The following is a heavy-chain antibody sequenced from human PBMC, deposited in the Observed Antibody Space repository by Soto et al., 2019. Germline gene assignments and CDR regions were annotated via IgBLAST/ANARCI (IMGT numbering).Heavy chain of an antibody. D-gene: IGHD3-22*01. CDR1: GGSISSYY. V-gene: IGHV4-59*08. J-gene: IGHJ4*02. Sequence: SETLSLTCTVSGGSISSYYWSWIRQPPGKGLEWIGYIYYSGSTNYNPSLKSRVTISVDTSKNQFSLKLSSVTTADTAVYYCASTRMIVAHFDYWGQGTLVTVSS. CDR2: IYYSGST. CDR3: ASTRMIVAHFDY.